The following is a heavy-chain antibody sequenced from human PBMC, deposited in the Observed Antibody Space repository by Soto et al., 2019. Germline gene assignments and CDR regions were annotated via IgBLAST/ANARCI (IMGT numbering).Heavy chain of an antibody. D-gene: IGHD3-16*01. J-gene: IGHJ4*02. V-gene: IGHV1-46*01. CDR3: GRGLFTGDY. CDR1: GYTFTGYY. Sequence: ASVKVSCKASGYTFTGYYIHWVRQTPGQGLEWMAIINPNSGSTNYAQQFQGRVTVTRDTSASTVYMELSSLTSEDTAVYYCGRGLFTGDYWGQGTLVTVSS. CDR2: INPNSGST.